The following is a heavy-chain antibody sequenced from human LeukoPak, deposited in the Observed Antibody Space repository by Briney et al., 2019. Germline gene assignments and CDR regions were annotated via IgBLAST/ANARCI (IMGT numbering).Heavy chain of an antibody. CDR3: ARLYYDSSGYYPSPPYYYYYYMDV. V-gene: IGHV1-2*06. CDR2: INPNSGGT. Sequence: ASVKVSCKASGYTFTGYYMHWVRQAPGQGLEWMGRINPNSGGTNYAQKFQGRVTMTRNTSISTAYMVLSSLRSEDTAVYYCARLYYDSSGYYPSPPYYYYYYMDVWGKGTTVTVSS. J-gene: IGHJ6*03. D-gene: IGHD3-22*01. CDR1: GYTFTGYY.